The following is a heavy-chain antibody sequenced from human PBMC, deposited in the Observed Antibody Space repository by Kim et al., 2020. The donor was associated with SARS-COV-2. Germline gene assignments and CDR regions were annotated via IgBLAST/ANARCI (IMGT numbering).Heavy chain of an antibody. CDR3: ARDLSPNYCSSTSCYRGDAFDI. D-gene: IGHD2-2*02. V-gene: IGHV1-46*01. Sequence: ASVKVSCKASGYTFTSYYMHWVRQAPGQGLEWMGIINPSGGSTSYAQKFQGRVTMTRDTSTSTVYMELSSLRSEDTAVYYCARDLSPNYCSSTSCYRGDAFDIWGQGTIVTVSS. CDR1: GYTFTSYY. J-gene: IGHJ3*02. CDR2: INPSGGST.